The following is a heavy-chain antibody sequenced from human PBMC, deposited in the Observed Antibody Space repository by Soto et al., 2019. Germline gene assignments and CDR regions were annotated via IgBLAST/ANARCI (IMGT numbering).Heavy chain of an antibody. D-gene: IGHD6-19*01. J-gene: IGHJ4*02. Sequence: RWAPLYLTCAVYSGSFSGYYWSWIRQPPGKGLEWIGEINHSGSTKYNPSLKSRVTISVDTSKNQFSLKLSPVTAADTAVYYCARDGPSGWSGNYWGQGTLVTVSS. V-gene: IGHV4-34*01. CDR2: INHSGST. CDR1: SGSFSGYY. CDR3: ARDGPSGWSGNY.